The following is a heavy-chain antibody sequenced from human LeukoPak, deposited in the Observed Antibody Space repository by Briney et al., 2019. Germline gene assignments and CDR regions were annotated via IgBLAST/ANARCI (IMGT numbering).Heavy chain of an antibody. CDR1: RFTFSSYA. CDR2: ISGSGGST. D-gene: IGHD5-18*01. V-gene: IGHV3-23*01. CDR3: AREGDTAMVPGDY. Sequence: GGSLRLSCAASRFTFSSYAMSWVRQAPGKGLEWVSAISGSGGSTYYADSVKGRFTISRDNAKNSLYLQMNSLRAEDTAVYYCAREGDTAMVPGDYWGQGTLVTVSS. J-gene: IGHJ4*02.